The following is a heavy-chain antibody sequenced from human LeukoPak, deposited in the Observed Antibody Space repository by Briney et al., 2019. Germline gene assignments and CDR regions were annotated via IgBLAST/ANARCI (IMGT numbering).Heavy chain of an antibody. CDR2: IGSDENR. D-gene: IGHD2-8*02. CDR1: GFTFSGNA. CDR3: AKDVIHWSFDH. Sequence: GGSLRLSCKASGFTFSGNAMGWVRQAPGKGLEWVSGIGSDENRLYADSVKGRFTISRDNSKNTLYLQMNSLRVEDTAVYYCAKDVIHWSFDHWGQGTLVTVSS. J-gene: IGHJ4*02. V-gene: IGHV3-23*01.